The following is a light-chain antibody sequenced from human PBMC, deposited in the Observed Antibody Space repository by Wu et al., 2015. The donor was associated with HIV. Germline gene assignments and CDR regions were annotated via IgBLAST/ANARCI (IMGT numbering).Light chain of an antibody. Sequence: EIVLTQSPGTLSLSPGERVTLSCRASETVGLSLAWYQQRPGQAPRLLIYDTSDRAPDVPARFTGGGSGTDFTLIISSLQPEDFAIYYCQQRVGWPLTFGGGTKVEIK. CDR1: ETVGLS. V-gene: IGKV3-11*01. J-gene: IGKJ4*01. CDR3: QQRVGWPLT. CDR2: DTS.